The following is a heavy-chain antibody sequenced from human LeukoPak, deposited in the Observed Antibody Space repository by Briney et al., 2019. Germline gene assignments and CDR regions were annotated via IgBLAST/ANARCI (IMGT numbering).Heavy chain of an antibody. D-gene: IGHD3-22*01. CDR2: IYSGGST. CDR1: GFTVSSNY. CDR3: AKDLYYDSSGHYYHDY. Sequence: GGSLRLSCAASGFTVSSNYMTWVRQAPGKGLEWVSVIYSGGSTFYADSVKGRFTISRDNSKNTLYLQMNSLRAEDTAVYYCAKDLYYDSSGHYYHDYWGQGTLVTVSS. V-gene: IGHV3-53*01. J-gene: IGHJ4*02.